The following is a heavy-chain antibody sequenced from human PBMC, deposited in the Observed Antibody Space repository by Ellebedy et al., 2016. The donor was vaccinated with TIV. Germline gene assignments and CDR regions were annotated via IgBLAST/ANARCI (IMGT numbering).Heavy chain of an antibody. V-gene: IGHV5-51*01. Sequence: GESLKISXEASGYSFSNYWIGWVRQMPGKGLEWMGIIYPGDSDTRYSPSFQGQVTISVDKSSSTAYLQWNSLKASDTAMYFCARPYYYDSSGYYSGDYWGQGTLVTVSS. CDR1: GYSFSNYW. CDR2: IYPGDSDT. J-gene: IGHJ4*02. CDR3: ARPYYYDSSGYYSGDY. D-gene: IGHD3-22*01.